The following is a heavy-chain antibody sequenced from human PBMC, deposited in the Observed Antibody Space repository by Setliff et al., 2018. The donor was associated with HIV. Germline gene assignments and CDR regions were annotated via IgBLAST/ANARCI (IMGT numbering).Heavy chain of an antibody. CDR3: ARGYYNFWSGYVNWFDP. CDR2: MSHSGST. D-gene: IGHD3-3*01. J-gene: IGHJ5*02. V-gene: IGHV4-39*07. CDR1: GGSISSGTYY. Sequence: PSETLSLTCSVSGGSISSGTYYWGWIRQPPGKGLEWIGSMSHSGSTLYNPSLKSRVTISVDTSNNQFSLQLSSVTAADTAVYYCARGYYNFWSGYVNWFDPWGQGTLVTVSS.